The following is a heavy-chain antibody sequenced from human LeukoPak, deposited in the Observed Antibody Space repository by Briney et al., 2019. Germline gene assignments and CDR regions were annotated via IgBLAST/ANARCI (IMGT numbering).Heavy chain of an antibody. V-gene: IGHV4-59*12. CDR3: ARGRLGYCSGGSCLLSYFDY. CDR1: GGSISSYY. Sequence: PSETLSLTCTVSGGSISSYYWSWIRQPPGKGLEWIGYIYYSGSTNYNPSLKSRVTISVDTSKNQFSLKLSSVTAADTAVYYCARGRLGYCSGGSCLLSYFDYWGQGTLVTVSS. CDR2: IYYSGST. J-gene: IGHJ4*02. D-gene: IGHD2-15*01.